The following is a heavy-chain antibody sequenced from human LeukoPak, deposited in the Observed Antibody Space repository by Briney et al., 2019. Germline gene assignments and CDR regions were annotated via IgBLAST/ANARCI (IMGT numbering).Heavy chain of an antibody. CDR2: IDSTRANT. J-gene: IGHJ4*02. CDR3: AKGPAAGRPYYFDY. V-gene: IGHV3-23*05. D-gene: IGHD6-25*01. CDR1: GFIFSNYA. Sequence: GGSLRLSCAASGFIFSNYAMCWVRQAPGKVLEWVSAIDSTRANTWYADSAKGRVTISKDGPKTILYLQMNSLRAEDAAVYFCAKGPAAGRPYYFDYWGQGALVAVSP.